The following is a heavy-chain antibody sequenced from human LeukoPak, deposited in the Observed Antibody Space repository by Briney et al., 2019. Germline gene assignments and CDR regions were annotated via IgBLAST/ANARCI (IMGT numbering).Heavy chain of an antibody. Sequence: SETLSLTCTVSGGSISSSSYYWGWIRQPPGKGLEWIGSIYHSGSTYYNPSLKSRVTISVDTSKNQFSLKLSSVTAADTAVYYCARDAAETKYPFDYWGQGTLVTVSS. D-gene: IGHD1/OR15-1a*01. CDR1: GGSISSSSYY. CDR2: IYHSGST. V-gene: IGHV4-39*07. CDR3: ARDAAETKYPFDY. J-gene: IGHJ4*02.